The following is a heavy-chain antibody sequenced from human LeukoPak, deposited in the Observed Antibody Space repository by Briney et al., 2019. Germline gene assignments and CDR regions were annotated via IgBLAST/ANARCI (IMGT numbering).Heavy chain of an antibody. V-gene: IGHV3-48*01. CDR2: ISSSSSTI. J-gene: IGHJ4*02. CDR3: ARVRGSSSWFPLDY. CDR1: GFTFSSYS. Sequence: GGSLRLSCAASGFTFSSYSMNWVRQAPGKGLEWVSYISSSSSTIYYADSVKGRFTISRDNAKNSLYLQMNSLRAEDTAVYYCARVRGSSSWFPLDYWGQGTLVTVSS. D-gene: IGHD6-13*01.